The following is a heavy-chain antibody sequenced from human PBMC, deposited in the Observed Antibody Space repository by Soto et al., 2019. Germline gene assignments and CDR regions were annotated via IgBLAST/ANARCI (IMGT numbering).Heavy chain of an antibody. CDR2: IYYSGST. CDR3: ARHTPAISISDH. CDR1: GGSISSSSYY. Sequence: QLQLQESGPGLVKPSETLSLTCTVSGGSISSSSYYWGWIRQPPGKGLEWIGSIYYSGSTYYNPSLKRRINISVDTSKNQFSLKLSSVTAADTAVYYCARHTPAISISDHWGQGTLVTVSS. J-gene: IGHJ4*02. D-gene: IGHD2-15*01. V-gene: IGHV4-39*01.